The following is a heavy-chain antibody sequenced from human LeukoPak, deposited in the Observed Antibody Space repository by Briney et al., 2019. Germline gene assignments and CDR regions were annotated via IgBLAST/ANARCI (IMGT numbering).Heavy chain of an antibody. J-gene: IGHJ5*02. CDR3: ARDGFRYFGSGSYYVGSWFEP. CDR2: ISYDGSNK. CDR1: GFTFSSYA. D-gene: IGHD3-10*01. Sequence: GRSLRLSCAASGFTFSSYAMHWVRQAPGKGLEWVAVISYDGSNKYYADSVKGRFTISRDNSKNTLYLQMNSLRAEDTAVYYCARDGFRYFGSGSYYVGSWFEPWGQGSLVTASS. V-gene: IGHV3-30*04.